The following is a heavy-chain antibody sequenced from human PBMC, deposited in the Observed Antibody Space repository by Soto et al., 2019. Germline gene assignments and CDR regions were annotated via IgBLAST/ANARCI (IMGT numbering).Heavy chain of an antibody. V-gene: IGHV3-7*01. J-gene: IGHJ6*02. CDR3: ARDTYYYYYYGMDV. CDR1: GFTFSSYW. Sequence: PGGSLRLSCAASGFTFSSYWMSWVRQAPGKGLEWVANIKQDGSEKYYVDSVKGRFTISRDNAKNSLYLQMNSLRAEDTAVYYCARDTYYYYYYGMDVWGQGPTVTV. CDR2: IKQDGSEK.